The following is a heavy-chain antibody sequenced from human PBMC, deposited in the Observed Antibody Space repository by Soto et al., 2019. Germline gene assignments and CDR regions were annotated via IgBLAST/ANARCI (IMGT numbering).Heavy chain of an antibody. J-gene: IGHJ4*02. CDR1: GFSVSARGVG. V-gene: IGHV2-5*01. D-gene: IGHD3-16*01. CDR3: AHSPWGAAPDY. CDR2: IYWNDDK. Sequence: QITLQESGPTLVKPTQTLTLTCALSGFSVSARGVGVGWIRQPPGKALEWLAIIYWNDDKLYRPSLQSRLTITKDTSKNQVVLTMTNMDPVDTATYYCAHSPWGAAPDYWGQGTPVTVSS.